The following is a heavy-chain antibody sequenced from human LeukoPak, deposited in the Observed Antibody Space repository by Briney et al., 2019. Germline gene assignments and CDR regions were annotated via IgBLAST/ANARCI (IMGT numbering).Heavy chain of an antibody. Sequence: SETLSLTCAVYGESFSGYYWSWIRQPPGKGLEWIGEINHSGSTNYNPSLKSRVTISADTSKNQFSLKLTSVTAADTAVYYCARDRYFDWFHAFDIWGQGTMVTVSS. V-gene: IGHV4-34*01. CDR1: GESFSGYY. CDR2: INHSGST. CDR3: ARDRYFDWFHAFDI. J-gene: IGHJ3*02. D-gene: IGHD3-9*01.